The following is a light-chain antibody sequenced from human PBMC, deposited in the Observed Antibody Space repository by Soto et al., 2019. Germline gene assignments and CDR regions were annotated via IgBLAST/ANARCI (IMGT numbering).Light chain of an antibody. CDR3: QQYNSYSLT. Sequence: DIQMTHSPSTLSASVGDRVTITCRASQSISSWLAWYQQKPGKAPKLLIYKASILESGVPSRFSGSGSGTEFTLTISSLQPDDFATYYCQQYNSYSLTFGGGTKVEIK. CDR1: QSISSW. V-gene: IGKV1-5*03. J-gene: IGKJ4*01. CDR2: KAS.